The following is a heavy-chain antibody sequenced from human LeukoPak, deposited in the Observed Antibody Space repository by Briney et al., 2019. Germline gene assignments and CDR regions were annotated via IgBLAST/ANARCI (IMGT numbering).Heavy chain of an antibody. Sequence: GGSLRLSCAASGFTFSSYWMNWVRQAPGRGPEWVANINGDGRDKYYVGSVRGRFTISRDNADNALYLQMNGLRGDDTALYYCARGVDSAIDWWGQGTLVTVSS. D-gene: IGHD3-9*01. CDR1: GFTFSSYW. CDR2: INGDGRDK. J-gene: IGHJ4*02. CDR3: ARGVDSAIDW. V-gene: IGHV3-7*01.